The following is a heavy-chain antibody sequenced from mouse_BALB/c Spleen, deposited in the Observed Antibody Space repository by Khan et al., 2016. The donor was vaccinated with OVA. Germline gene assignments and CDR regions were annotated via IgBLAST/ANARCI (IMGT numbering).Heavy chain of an antibody. Sequence: EVQVVESGGDLVKPGGSLKLSCAASGFTFSSYSMSWVRQTPDKRLEWVASISSGGDYTYYPDSVEGRFTISRDNAKNTLYLQMSDLKSEDTAMYYCADHLTGSFAYWGQGTLVTVSA. J-gene: IGHJ3*01. CDR2: ISSGGDYT. CDR3: ADHLTGSFAY. CDR1: GFTFSSYS. D-gene: IGHD4-1*01. V-gene: IGHV5-6*01.